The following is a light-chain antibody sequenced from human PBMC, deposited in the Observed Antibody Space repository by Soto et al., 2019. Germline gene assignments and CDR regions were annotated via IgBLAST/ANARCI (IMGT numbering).Light chain of an antibody. CDR1: SSNIGAGSD. V-gene: IGLV1-40*01. CDR2: GNS. J-gene: IGLJ3*02. Sequence: QPVLTQPPSVSGAPGQRVTISCTGSSSNIGAGSDVHWYQQLPGTAPKLLIYGNSNRPSGVPDRFSGSKSGTSASLAITGLQAEDEADYNCQSYDSSLSGWVFGGGTKLTVL. CDR3: QSYDSSLSGWV.